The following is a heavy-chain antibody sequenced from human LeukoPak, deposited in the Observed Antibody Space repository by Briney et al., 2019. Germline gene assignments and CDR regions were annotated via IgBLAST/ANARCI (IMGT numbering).Heavy chain of an antibody. CDR1: GYSFANYW. D-gene: IGHD3-22*01. Sequence: GESLKISCKGSGYSFANYWIGWVRQMPGKGLEWMGIMFPSDSDPRYSPSFQGQVTISVDSSVSTAYLQWSSLKASDTAMYYCAIRAYYDTRGYYYFDYWAQGTLVTVSS. CDR3: AIRAYYDTRGYYYFDY. CDR2: MFPSDSDP. J-gene: IGHJ4*02. V-gene: IGHV5-51*01.